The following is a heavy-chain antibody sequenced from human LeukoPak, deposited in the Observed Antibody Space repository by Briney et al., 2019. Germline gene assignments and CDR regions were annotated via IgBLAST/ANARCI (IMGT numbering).Heavy chain of an antibody. D-gene: IGHD3-22*01. V-gene: IGHV4-39*01. CDR3: ARHGPNDYDSSGEGY. CDR1: GRSISSSSYY. CDR2: IYYSGST. Sequence: PSDTLSLTCSVSGRSISSSSYYWGWIRPPPGKGLEWIGSIYYSGSTYYNPSLKSRVTISVDTSKNQFSLKLSSVTAADTAVYYCARHGPNDYDSSGEGYWGQGTLVTASS. J-gene: IGHJ4*02.